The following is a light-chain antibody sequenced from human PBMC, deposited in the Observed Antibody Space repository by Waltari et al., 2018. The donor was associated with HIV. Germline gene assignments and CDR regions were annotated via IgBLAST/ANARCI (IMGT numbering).Light chain of an antibody. CDR3: CSYAGSSTSVV. V-gene: IGLV2-23*02. CDR2: EVN. J-gene: IGLJ2*01. CDR1: SSDVGSYNL. Sequence: QSALTQSASVSGSPGQSITISCTGTSSDVGSYNLVSWYQHHPGKAPKLMIYEVNTRPSGVSNRFSGSKSSNTASLTISGLQAEDEADYYCCSYAGSSTSVVFGGGTKLTVL.